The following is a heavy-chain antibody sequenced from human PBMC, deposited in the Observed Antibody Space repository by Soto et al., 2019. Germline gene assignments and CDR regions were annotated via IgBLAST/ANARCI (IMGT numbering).Heavy chain of an antibody. CDR3: ARALYRRGTYSDFDN. D-gene: IGHD3-16*01. J-gene: IGHJ4*02. V-gene: IGHV1-18*01. CDR2: ISAYNGNR. CDR1: GYTPTNYD. Sequence: QVPLVQSGPEVKKPGASVTVSCKTSGYTPTNYDIGWVRQAPGQGLEWMGWISAYNGNRNSAQKLLGRLTRTTDTPTKTAYMELRSLRSDDTAVYFCARALYRRGTYSDFDNWGQGTLVTVSS.